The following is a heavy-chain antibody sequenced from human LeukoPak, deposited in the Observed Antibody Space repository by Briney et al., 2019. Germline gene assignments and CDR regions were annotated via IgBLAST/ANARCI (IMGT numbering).Heavy chain of an antibody. CDR2: IYCSGSV. CDR1: GGSISSGNYY. D-gene: IGHD1-14*01. J-gene: IGHJ5*02. V-gene: IGHV4-30-4*01. CDR3: ARKTRTWSNWFDP. Sequence: SQTLSLTCTVSGGSISSGNYYWSWIRQSPGKGLEWIGYIYCSGSVFYNPSLESRIIIPLDTSKNQFSLKVTSLTAADSAVYYCARKTRTWSNWFDPWGQGTLVTVSS.